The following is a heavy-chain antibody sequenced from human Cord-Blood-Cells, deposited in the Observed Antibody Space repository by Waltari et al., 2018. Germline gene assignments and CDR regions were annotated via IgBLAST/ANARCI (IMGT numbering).Heavy chain of an antibody. CDR1: GFAFRRYR. Sequence: VQLVESGEGLVKPGGSLRLSCAASGFAFRRYRMNWVRQAPGKGLEWVSSISSSSYIYYADSVKVRFTISRDNAKNSLYLQMNSLRAEDTAVYYCARGQSTGDAFDIWGQGTMVTVSS. D-gene: IGHD3-9*01. CDR3: ARGQSTGDAFDI. CDR2: ISSSSYI. J-gene: IGHJ3*02. V-gene: IGHV3-21*01.